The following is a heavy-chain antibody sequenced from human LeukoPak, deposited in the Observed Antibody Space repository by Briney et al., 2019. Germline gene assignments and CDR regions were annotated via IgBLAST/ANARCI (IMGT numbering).Heavy chain of an antibody. V-gene: IGHV3-53*01. CDR3: AKGRIAVAGTIYS. CDR1: GFTVSSNY. D-gene: IGHD6-19*01. Sequence: GGSLRLSCAASGFTVSSNYMSWVRQAPGKGLEWVSIIYSGGGTYYADSVKGRFTISRDNSKNTLYLQMNSLRAEDTAVYYCAKGRIAVAGTIYSWGQGTLVTVSS. J-gene: IGHJ4*02. CDR2: IYSGGGT.